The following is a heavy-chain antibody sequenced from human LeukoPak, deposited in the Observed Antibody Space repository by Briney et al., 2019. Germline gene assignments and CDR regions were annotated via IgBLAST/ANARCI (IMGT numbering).Heavy chain of an antibody. CDR2: FDPEDGET. J-gene: IGHJ2*01. Sequence: GASVKVSCKVSGYTLTELSMHWVRQAPGKGLEWMGGFDPEDGETIYAQKFQGRVTITRDTSASTAYMELSSLRSEDTAVYYCARPGLRWYLNWYFDLWGRGTLVTVSS. D-gene: IGHD4-23*01. CDR3: ARPGLRWYLNWYFDL. CDR1: GYTLTELS. V-gene: IGHV1-24*01.